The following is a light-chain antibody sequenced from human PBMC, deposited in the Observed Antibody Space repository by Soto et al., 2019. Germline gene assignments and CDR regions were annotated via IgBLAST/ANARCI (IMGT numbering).Light chain of an antibody. CDR2: KAS. Sequence: DVQMTQSPSTLSASFVYRLTITCLASQNIDNWLAWYQQKLGKAPKLLIYKASSLETGVPSRFSGSGSGTEFSLTISNLEPDDFATYHCQQYYTNSQASFGQGTKVDIK. J-gene: IGKJ1*01. CDR3: QQYYTNSQAS. CDR1: QNIDNW. V-gene: IGKV1-5*03.